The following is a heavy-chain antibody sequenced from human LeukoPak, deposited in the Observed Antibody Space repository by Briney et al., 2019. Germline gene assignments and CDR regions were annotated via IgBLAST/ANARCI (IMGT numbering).Heavy chain of an antibody. CDR3: ARDRGRYYDSRGFYWGYYFDS. Sequence: PGGSLRLSCTASGFTFSTYAVTWVRQAPGKGLEWVSTIRGIGDSTYYADSVKGRFTISRDNSKDTLYLQMSSVRVDDTAVYYCARDRGRYYDSRGFYWGYYFDSWGQGILVTVST. V-gene: IGHV3-23*01. CDR1: GFTFSTYA. J-gene: IGHJ4*02. CDR2: IRGIGDST. D-gene: IGHD3-22*01.